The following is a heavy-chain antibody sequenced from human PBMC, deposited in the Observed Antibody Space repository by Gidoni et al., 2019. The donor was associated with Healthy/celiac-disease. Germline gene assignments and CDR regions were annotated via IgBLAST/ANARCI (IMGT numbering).Heavy chain of an antibody. CDR2: VIPLLGIA. CDR3: ARDRGGNTMIVVDLDY. D-gene: IGHD3-22*01. J-gene: IGHJ4*02. CDR1: VVTFSSYA. V-gene: IGHV1-69*04. Sequence: QVPLVQSGAEVQKPGSSVKVSSPASVVTFSSYAISWVRQAPGQGLEWMGRVIPLLGIANYAQKFQGRVTITADNTTSTAYMELSSLRSEDTAVDYCARDRGGNTMIVVDLDYWGQGTLVTVSS.